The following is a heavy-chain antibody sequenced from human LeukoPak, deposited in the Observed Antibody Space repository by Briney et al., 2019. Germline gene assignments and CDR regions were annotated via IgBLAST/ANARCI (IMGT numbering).Heavy chain of an antibody. Sequence: GGAPRLSCGASGFTLSNYWMSWVRQVPGKGLEWVANIKQDGSEKYYVDSVKGRFTISRDNAKNSLYLEMNSLRAEDAAVYYGAKGDTSAACFDYWGQGPLVTVSS. CDR3: AKGDTSAACFDY. J-gene: IGHJ4*02. CDR2: IKQDGSEK. CDR1: GFTLSNYW. V-gene: IGHV3-7*01. D-gene: IGHD6-19*01.